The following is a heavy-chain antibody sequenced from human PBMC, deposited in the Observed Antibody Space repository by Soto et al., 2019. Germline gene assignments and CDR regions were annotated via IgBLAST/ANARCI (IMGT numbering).Heavy chain of an antibody. CDR1: GGSISSYY. J-gene: IGHJ6*02. Sequence: SETLSLTCTVSGGSISSYYWSWIRQPPGKGLEWIGYIYYSGSTNYNPSLKSRVTISVDTSRNQFSLKLSSVTAADTAVYYCARERYYGMDVWGQGTTVTVSS. V-gene: IGHV4-59*01. CDR2: IYYSGST. CDR3: ARERYYGMDV.